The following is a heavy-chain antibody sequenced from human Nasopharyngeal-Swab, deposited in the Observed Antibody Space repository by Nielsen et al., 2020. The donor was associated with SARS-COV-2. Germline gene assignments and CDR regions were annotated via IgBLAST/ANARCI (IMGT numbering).Heavy chain of an antibody. CDR1: GFTFSSYS. CDR2: ISSSSYI. CDR3: ARDLFYYYDSSGYL. V-gene: IGHV3-21*01. D-gene: IGHD3-22*01. Sequence: GESLKISCAASGFTFSSYSMNWVRQAPGKGLEWVSSISSSSYIYYADSVKGRFTISRDNAKNSLYLQMNSLRAEDTAVYYCARDLFYYYDSSGYLGGQGTLVTVPQ. J-gene: IGHJ4*02.